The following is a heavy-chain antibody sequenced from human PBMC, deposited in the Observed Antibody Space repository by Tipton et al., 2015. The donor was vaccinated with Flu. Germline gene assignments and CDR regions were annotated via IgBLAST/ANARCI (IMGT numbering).Heavy chain of an antibody. CDR3: AKVIPELVAGLEY. J-gene: IGHJ4*02. V-gene: IGHV3-23*01. CDR1: GFTFIRYG. D-gene: IGHD6-19*01. CDR2: VSGGGGTT. Sequence: LSLTCSVSGFTFIRYGMSWVRQAPGKGLEWVSAVSGGGGTTYFADSVKGRFTISRDNSKNTLYLQMNSLRAEDTAVYYCAKVIPELVAGLEYWGQGTRVTVSS.